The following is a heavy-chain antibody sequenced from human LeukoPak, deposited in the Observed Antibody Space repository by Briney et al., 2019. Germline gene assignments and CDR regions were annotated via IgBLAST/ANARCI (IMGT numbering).Heavy chain of an antibody. CDR2: IYPCDSDT. D-gene: IGHD2-2*01. CDR1: GYSFTSLS. CDR3: ARLGYQLLLEFGY. J-gene: IGHJ4*02. Sequence: GGPLKIPWKGFGYSFTSLSFGWAGQMPGKGLEWMEIIYPCDSDTRYSPSFQSQVPISADKSISTAYLQWSSLKASDTAMYYCARLGYQLLLEFGYWGQGTLVTVSS. V-gene: IGHV5-51*01.